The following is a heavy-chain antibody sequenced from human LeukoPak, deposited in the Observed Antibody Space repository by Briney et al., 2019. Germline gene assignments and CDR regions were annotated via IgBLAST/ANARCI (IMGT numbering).Heavy chain of an antibody. Sequence: SGGSLRLSCAASGFTFDDYAMHWVRQAPGKGLEWVSLISRDGGSTDYADSVKGRFTISRDNNKNSLSLRMNSLRTADTALYYCAKDSYCGRTDCYRHFGSWGQGTMVTVSS. CDR3: AKDSYCGRTDCYRHFGS. V-gene: IGHV3-43*02. J-gene: IGHJ4*02. D-gene: IGHD2-2*01. CDR2: ISRDGGST. CDR1: GFTFDDYA.